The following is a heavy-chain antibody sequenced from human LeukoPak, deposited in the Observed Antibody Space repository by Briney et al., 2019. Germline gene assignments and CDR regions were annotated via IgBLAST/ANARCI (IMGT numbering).Heavy chain of an antibody. V-gene: IGHV3-74*01. D-gene: IGHD2-15*01. Sequence: GGSLRLSCAASGFTFSAYWMNWVRHGPGKGLVWVARVDTDGSTVNYADSVKGRFTISRDNAKNTLYLQMNSLRAEDTAVYYCVRDNPRCCGVVPANIDDYWGQGTLVTVSS. CDR2: VDTDGSTV. J-gene: IGHJ4*02. CDR3: VRDNPRCCGVVPANIDDY. CDR1: GFTFSAYW.